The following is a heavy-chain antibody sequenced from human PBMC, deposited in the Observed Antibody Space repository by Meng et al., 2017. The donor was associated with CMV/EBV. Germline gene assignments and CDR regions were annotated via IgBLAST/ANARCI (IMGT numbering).Heavy chain of an antibody. CDR1: GGTFSSYA. CDR3: ARRRAAAISNWFDP. D-gene: IGHD2-2*02. Sequence: ASVKVSCKASGGTFSSYAISWVRQAPGQGLEWMGWMNPNSGNTGYAQKFQGRVTMTRNTSISTAYMELSSLRSEDTAVYYCARRRAAAISNWFDPWGQGTLVTVSS. J-gene: IGHJ5*02. V-gene: IGHV1-8*02. CDR2: MNPNSGNT.